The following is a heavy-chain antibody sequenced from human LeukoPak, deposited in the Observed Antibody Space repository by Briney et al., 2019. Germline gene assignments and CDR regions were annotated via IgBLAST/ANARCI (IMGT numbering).Heavy chain of an antibody. D-gene: IGHD2-8*02. CDR2: IGSGSSYI. CDR3: ARARGSCAGGRCYSEY. J-gene: IGHJ4*02. V-gene: IGHV3-21*01. CDR1: GFTFSSYT. Sequence: GGSLRLACAASGFTFSSYTMDWVRQAPGKGLEWVSSIGSGSSYIYYADSVKGRFSISRDNAKNSLYLQLSSLRVEDTAVYYCARARGSCAGGRCYSEYWGQGTLVTVSS.